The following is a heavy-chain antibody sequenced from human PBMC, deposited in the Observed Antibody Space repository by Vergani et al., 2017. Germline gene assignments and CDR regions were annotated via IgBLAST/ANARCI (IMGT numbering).Heavy chain of an antibody. CDR3: AREGIKRGYSGSPPS. V-gene: IGHV1-69*13. CDR2: IIPIFATA. J-gene: IGHJ4*02. D-gene: IGHD5-12*01. CDR1: GGTFSSYA. Sequence: QVQLVQSGAEVKKPGSSVKVSCKASGGTFSSYAITWVRQAPGQGLEWMGRIIPIFATANYAQKFQGRVTITADESTSTAYMELSSLRSEDTAVYYCAREGIKRGYSGSPPSWGQGTLVIGSS.